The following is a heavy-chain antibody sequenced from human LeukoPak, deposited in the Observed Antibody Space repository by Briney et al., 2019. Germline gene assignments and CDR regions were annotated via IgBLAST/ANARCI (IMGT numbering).Heavy chain of an antibody. D-gene: IGHD3-10*01. Sequence: ASVNVSCKASGGTFSSYGISWVRQTPGQGLEWMGWISAYNGNTNYAQKLQGRVTMTTDTSTSTAYMELRSLRSDDTAVYYCARVVRGPKSWGVTPNPFDYWGQGTLVTVSS. CDR2: ISAYNGNT. J-gene: IGHJ4*02. CDR3: ARVVRGPKSWGVTPNPFDY. CDR1: GGTFSSYG. V-gene: IGHV1-18*01.